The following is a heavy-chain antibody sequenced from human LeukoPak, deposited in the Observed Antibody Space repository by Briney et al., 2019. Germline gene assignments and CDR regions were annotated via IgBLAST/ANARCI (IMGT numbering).Heavy chain of an antibody. CDR1: GYTFTSYA. J-gene: IGHJ4*02. D-gene: IGHD6-19*01. Sequence: ASVKVSCKASGYTFTSYAMNWVRQAPGQGLEWMGWINTNTGNPTYAQGFTGRFVFSLDTSVSTAYLQISSLKAEDTAVYYCARVPQRQWLVRYFDYWGQRTLVTVSS. CDR3: ARVPQRQWLVRYFDY. V-gene: IGHV7-4-1*02. CDR2: INTNTGNP.